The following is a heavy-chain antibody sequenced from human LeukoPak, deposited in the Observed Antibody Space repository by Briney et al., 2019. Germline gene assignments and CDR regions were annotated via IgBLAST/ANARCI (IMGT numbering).Heavy chain of an antibody. CDR2: IYYSGST. V-gene: IGHV4-61*01. CDR1: GGSISSGSYY. CDR3: ARWITMVRGYYYGMDV. D-gene: IGHD3-10*01. J-gene: IGHJ6*02. Sequence: NPSETLSLTCTVSGGSISSGSYYWSWIRQPPGKGLEWIGYIYYSGSTNYNPSLKSRVTISVDTSKNQFSLKLSSVTAADTAVYYCARWITMVRGYYYGMDVWGQGTTVTVSS.